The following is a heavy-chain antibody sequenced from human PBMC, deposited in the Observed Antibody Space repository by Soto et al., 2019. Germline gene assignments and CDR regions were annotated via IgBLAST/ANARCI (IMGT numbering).Heavy chain of an antibody. D-gene: IGHD5-12*01. Sequence: GGSLRLSCAASGFTFSSYWMHWVRQAPGKGLVWVSRINSDGSSTSYADSVKGRFTISRDNAKNTLYLQMNSLRAEDTAVYYCVGLSGSNYYYYMDVWGKGTTVTVSS. CDR3: VGLSGSNYYYYMDV. J-gene: IGHJ6*03. CDR1: GFTFSSYW. V-gene: IGHV3-74*01. CDR2: INSDGSST.